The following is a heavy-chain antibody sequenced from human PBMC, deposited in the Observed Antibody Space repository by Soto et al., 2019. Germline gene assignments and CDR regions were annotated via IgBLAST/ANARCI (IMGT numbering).Heavy chain of an antibody. Sequence: GSLRLSCAASGFTFSSYWMSWVRQAPGKGLEWVANIKQDGSEKYYVDSVKGRFTISRDNAKNSLYLQMNSLRAEDTAVYYCARAPNYEFLSCYYVFDYWGQGTLVTVSS. D-gene: IGHD3-3*01. CDR1: GFTFSSYW. CDR2: IKQDGSEK. CDR3: ARAPNYEFLSCYYVFDY. J-gene: IGHJ4*02. V-gene: IGHV3-7*01.